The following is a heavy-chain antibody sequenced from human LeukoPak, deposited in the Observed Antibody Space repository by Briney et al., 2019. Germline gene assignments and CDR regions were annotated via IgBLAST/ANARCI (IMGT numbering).Heavy chain of an antibody. CDR2: IIGSGGST. D-gene: IGHD3-22*01. CDR1: GFTFTTYD. V-gene: IGHV3-23*01. Sequence: GGSLRLSCVASGFTFTTYDMSWVRQAPGKGLEWVSAIIGSGGSTYYADSVKGRFTISRDNSKNTLYLQMNSLRAEDTAVYYCAKGTYYYDSSGYYGGYYFDYWGQGTLVTVSS. CDR3: AKGTYYYDSSGYYGGYYFDY. J-gene: IGHJ4*02.